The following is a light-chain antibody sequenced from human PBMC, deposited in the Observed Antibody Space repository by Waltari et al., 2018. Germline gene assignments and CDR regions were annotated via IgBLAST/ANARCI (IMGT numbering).Light chain of an antibody. CDR3: QHYVRLPAT. V-gene: IGKV3-20*01. J-gene: IGKJ1*01. CDR2: GAS. CDR1: QSVRGY. Sequence: EIVLTQYPGTLSLSPGERATLSCRASQSVRGYLAWYQQKAGQAPRLLIYGASSRATGIPDRFSGSGSGTDFSLTISRLEPEDFAVYYCQHYVRLPATFGQGTKVEI.